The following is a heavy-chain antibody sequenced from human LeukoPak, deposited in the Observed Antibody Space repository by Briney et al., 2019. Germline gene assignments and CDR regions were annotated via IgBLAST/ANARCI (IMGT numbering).Heavy chain of an antibody. V-gene: IGHV4-4*07. CDR3: ARPSRRSYYYGMDV. D-gene: IGHD2-2*01. J-gene: IGHJ6*02. CDR1: GGSISSYY. CDR2: IYTSGST. Sequence: SETLSLTCTVSGGSISSYYWSWIRQPAGKGLEWIGRIYTSGSTNYNPSLKSRATMSVDTSKNQFSLKLSSVTAADTAVYYCARPSRRSYYYGMDVWGQGTTVTVSS.